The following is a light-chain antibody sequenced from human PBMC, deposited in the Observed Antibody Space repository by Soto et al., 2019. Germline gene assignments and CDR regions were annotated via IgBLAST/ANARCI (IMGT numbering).Light chain of an antibody. CDR3: AAWDDSLSGLV. CDR1: SSNIESNY. Sequence: QSVLTKPPSASGTPGQRVTISCSGSSSNIESNYVYWYQQLPGTAPKLHIYRNNQRPSGVPDRFSGSKSGTSASLAISGLRSEDEADYYCAAWDDSLSGLVVGGGTKLTVL. V-gene: IGLV1-47*01. CDR2: RNN. J-gene: IGLJ3*02.